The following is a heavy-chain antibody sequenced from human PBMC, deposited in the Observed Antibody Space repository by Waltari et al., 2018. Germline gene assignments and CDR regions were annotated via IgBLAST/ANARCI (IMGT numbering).Heavy chain of an antibody. D-gene: IGHD6-19*01. CDR1: GFTFDEYA. CDR2: IMLNSCRV. CDR3: AKPQWLSPDAFDI. V-gene: IGHV3-9*01. Sequence: EVQLVESGGGLVQPGRSLRLSCAASGFTFDEYAMHWVRQAPGKGLEWVSGIMLNSCRVVYADSVKGRFTISRDNAKNSLHLQTNSLRAEDTALYYCAKPQWLSPDAFDIWGQGTMVTVSS. J-gene: IGHJ3*02.